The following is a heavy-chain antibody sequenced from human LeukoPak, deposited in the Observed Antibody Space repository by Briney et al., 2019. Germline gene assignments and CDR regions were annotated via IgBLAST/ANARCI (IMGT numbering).Heavy chain of an antibody. V-gene: IGHV3-23*01. CDR3: AKLFYYDSSGYPNYFDY. Sequence: SVCSTYYADSVKGRFTISRDNSKNTLYLQMNSLRAEDTAVYYCAKLFYYDSSGYPNYFDYWGQGTLVTVSS. J-gene: IGHJ4*02. D-gene: IGHD3-22*01. CDR2: SVCST.